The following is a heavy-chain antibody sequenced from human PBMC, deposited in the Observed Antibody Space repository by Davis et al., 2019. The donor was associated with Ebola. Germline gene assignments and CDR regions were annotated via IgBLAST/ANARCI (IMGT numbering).Heavy chain of an antibody. V-gene: IGHV4-34*01. D-gene: IGHD1-26*01. CDR3: ARRSGSFAFDY. Sequence: GSLRLSCAVYGGSFSGYYWSWIRQPPGKGLEWIGEINHSGSTNYNPSLKSRVTISVDTSKNQFSLKLSSVTAADTAVYYCARRSGSFAFDYWGQGTLVTVSS. CDR1: GGSFSGYY. CDR2: INHSGST. J-gene: IGHJ4*02.